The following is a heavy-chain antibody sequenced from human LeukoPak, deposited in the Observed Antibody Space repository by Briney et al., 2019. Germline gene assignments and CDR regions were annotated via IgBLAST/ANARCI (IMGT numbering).Heavy chain of an antibody. D-gene: IGHD3-22*01. J-gene: IGHJ4*02. CDR1: GASIRTYY. V-gene: IGHV4-59*01. CDR3: TKGYYEPFDY. Sequence: SETLSLTCTVSGASIRTYYWDWIRQAPGKGLEWIGCISDSGTTYYNPSLKSRVTISLDTSKNHFSLKLTSVTAADTAVYFCTKGYYEPFDYWGQGMMVTVSS. CDR2: ISDSGTT.